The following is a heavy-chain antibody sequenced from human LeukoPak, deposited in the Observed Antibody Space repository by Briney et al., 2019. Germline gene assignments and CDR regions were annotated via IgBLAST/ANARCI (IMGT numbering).Heavy chain of an antibody. Sequence: GASVKVSCKASGYTFTGYYMHWVRQAPGQGLEWMGWINPNSGGTNHAQKFQGRVTMTRDTSISTAYMELSRLRSDDTAVYYCARAPTLGYCSSTSCYLRDDYWGQGTLVTVSS. J-gene: IGHJ4*02. D-gene: IGHD2-2*01. V-gene: IGHV1-2*02. CDR3: ARAPTLGYCSSTSCYLRDDY. CDR1: GYTFTGYY. CDR2: INPNSGGT.